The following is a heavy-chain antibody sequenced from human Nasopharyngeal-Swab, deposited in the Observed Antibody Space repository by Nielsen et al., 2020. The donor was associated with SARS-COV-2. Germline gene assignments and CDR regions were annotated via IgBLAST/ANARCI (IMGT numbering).Heavy chain of an antibody. D-gene: IGHD2-2*01. CDR3: ARGGPGYCSSTSCYGNGFDP. Sequence: WVRQAPGQGLEWMGWINPNSGGTNYAQKFQGWVTMTRDTSISTAYMELSRLRSDDTAVYYCARGGPGYCSSTSCYGNGFDPWGQGTLVTVSS. J-gene: IGHJ5*02. V-gene: IGHV1-2*04. CDR2: INPNSGGT.